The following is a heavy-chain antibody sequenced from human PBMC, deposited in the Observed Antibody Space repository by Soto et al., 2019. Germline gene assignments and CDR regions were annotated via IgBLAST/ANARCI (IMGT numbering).Heavy chain of an antibody. Sequence: ASVKVSCKASGGTFGNSAISWVRQAPGQGLEWMGIINPSGGSTSYAQKFQGRVTMTRDTSTSTVYMELSSLRSEDTAVYYCARGMDVWGQGTTVTVSS. CDR1: GGTFGNSA. J-gene: IGHJ6*02. V-gene: IGHV1-46*01. CDR2: INPSGGST. CDR3: ARGMDV.